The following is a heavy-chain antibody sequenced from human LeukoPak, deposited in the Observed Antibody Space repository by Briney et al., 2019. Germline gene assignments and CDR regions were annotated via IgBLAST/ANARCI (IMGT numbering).Heavy chain of an antibody. Sequence: GGSLRLSCAASGFTFNSYWMSWVRQAPGKGLEWVSSISSSSSYIYYADSVKGRFTISRDNAKNSLYLQMNSLRAEDTAVYYCARVIPYGMDVWGQGTTVTVSS. CDR2: ISSSSSYI. CDR3: ARVIPYGMDV. D-gene: IGHD2-2*02. V-gene: IGHV3-21*01. CDR1: GFTFNSYW. J-gene: IGHJ6*02.